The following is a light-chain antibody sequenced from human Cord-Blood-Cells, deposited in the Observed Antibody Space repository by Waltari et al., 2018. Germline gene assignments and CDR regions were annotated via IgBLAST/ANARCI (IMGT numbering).Light chain of an antibody. V-gene: IGKV1-39*01. CDR3: QQSYSTPRT. J-gene: IGKJ1*01. Sequence: DIQMTQSPSSLPASVGDRVTITCRASQSISSYLNWYQQKPGKAPKLLIYAASSLQRGVPSRFSGSGSVTDFTLTISSLQPEDFATYYCQQSYSTPRTFGQGTKVEIK. CDR2: AAS. CDR1: QSISSY.